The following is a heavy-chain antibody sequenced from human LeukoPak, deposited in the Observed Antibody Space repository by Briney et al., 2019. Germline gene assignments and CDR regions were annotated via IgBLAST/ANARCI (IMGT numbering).Heavy chain of an antibody. CDR2: ISSSGNYI. J-gene: IGHJ4*02. Sequence: PGGSLRLSCAASGFTFSSYWMHWVRQAPGKGLEWVSSISSSGNYIYYADSVKGRFTISRDNAKNSLYLQMNSLRAEDTAVYYCARSGGGMDDYWGQGTLVTVSS. CDR1: GFTFSSYW. CDR3: ARSGGGMDDY. V-gene: IGHV3-21*01. D-gene: IGHD3-16*01.